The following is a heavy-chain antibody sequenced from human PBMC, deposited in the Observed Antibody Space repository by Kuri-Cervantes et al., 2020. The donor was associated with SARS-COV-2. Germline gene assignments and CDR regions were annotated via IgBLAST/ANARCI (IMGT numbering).Heavy chain of an antibody. V-gene: IGHV1-69*13. Sequence: SVKVSCKASGGTFSSYAISWVRQAPGQGLEWMGGIIPIFGTANYAQKFQGRVTITADESTSTAYMELSSLRSEDTAVYYCAQGRGIAATSSVDYYGMDVWGQGTTVTVSS. CDR1: GGTFSSYA. CDR2: IIPIFGTA. J-gene: IGHJ6*02. D-gene: IGHD2-15*01. CDR3: AQGRGIAATSSVDYYGMDV.